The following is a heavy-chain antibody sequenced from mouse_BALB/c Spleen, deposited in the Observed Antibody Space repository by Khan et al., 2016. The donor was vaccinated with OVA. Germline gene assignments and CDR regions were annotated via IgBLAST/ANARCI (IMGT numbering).Heavy chain of an antibody. J-gene: IGHJ3*01. V-gene: IGHV1S137*01. CDR2: ISSYYGDA. CDR1: GYTFTDFT. CDR3: GGGGGGDRFAY. Sequence: VQLQQSGAELVRPGVSVKISCKGSGYTFTDFTVHWVKQSHVKSLEWIGVISSYYGDATYNQNFKDKATLTVDKSSSTAYMELARLTSEDSAIYCGGGGGGGDRFAYWGQGTLVTVSA.